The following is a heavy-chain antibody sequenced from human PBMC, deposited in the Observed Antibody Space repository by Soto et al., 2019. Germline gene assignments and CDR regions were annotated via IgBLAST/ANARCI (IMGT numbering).Heavy chain of an antibody. CDR3: AKGPHYDILTGYPPYYFDY. Sequence: PGGSLRLSCAASGFTFSSYAMSWVRQAPGKGLEWVSAISGSGGSTYYADSVKGRFTISRDNSKNTLYLQMNSLRAEDTAVYYCAKGPHYDILTGYPPYYFDYWGQGTLVTVSS. D-gene: IGHD3-9*01. CDR2: ISGSGGST. V-gene: IGHV3-23*01. CDR1: GFTFSSYA. J-gene: IGHJ4*02.